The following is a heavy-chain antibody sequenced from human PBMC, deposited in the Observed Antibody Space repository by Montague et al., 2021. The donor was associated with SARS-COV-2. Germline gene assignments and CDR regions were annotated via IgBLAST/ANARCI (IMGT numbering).Heavy chain of an antibody. CDR2: IWYDGSNQ. Sequence: SLRLSCAASGFTFSSYDMHWVRQAPGKGLEWVAVIWYDGSNQYYGDSVKGRFTISRDNSKNTLYLQMNNLRAEDTAMYYCAREYSAPRWFGEYNRYGMDVWGQGTTVTVSS. CDR3: AREYSAPRWFGEYNRYGMDV. D-gene: IGHD3-10*01. V-gene: IGHV3-33*08. CDR1: GFTFSSYD. J-gene: IGHJ6*02.